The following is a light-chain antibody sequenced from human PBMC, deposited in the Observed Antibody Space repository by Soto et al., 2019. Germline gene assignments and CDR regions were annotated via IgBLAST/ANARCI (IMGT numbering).Light chain of an antibody. Sequence: QSVLTQPASVSGSPGQSITISCTGTSSDVGGYNSVSWYQQHPGKVPKIMIYDVSIRPSGVPDRFSGSKSGNTASLTISGLQYEVEVDYYCSSYTSIPALVFGTGTKLTVL. CDR1: SSDVGGYNS. V-gene: IGLV2-14*01. J-gene: IGLJ1*01. CDR2: DVS. CDR3: SSYTSIPALV.